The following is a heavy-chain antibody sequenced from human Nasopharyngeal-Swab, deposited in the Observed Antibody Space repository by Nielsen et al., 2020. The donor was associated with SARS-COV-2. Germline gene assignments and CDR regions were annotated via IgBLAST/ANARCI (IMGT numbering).Heavy chain of an antibody. CDR2: IWFDGSRK. J-gene: IGHJ4*02. V-gene: IGHV3-33*01. D-gene: IGHD3-3*01. Sequence: GGSLRLSCEASGFSFSNHGMHWVRKAPGKGLQWVASIWFDGSRKYYADSMKGRHTISRDNSKNTLYLQINSLRVDDTAVYYCARDRSRYSRWSGYRTSYYFDLWGQGTLVAVSS. CDR1: GFSFSNHG. CDR3: ARDRSRYSRWSGYRTSYYFDL.